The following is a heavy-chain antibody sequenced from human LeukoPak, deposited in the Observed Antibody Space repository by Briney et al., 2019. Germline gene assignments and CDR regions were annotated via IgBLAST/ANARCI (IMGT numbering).Heavy chain of an antibody. V-gene: IGHV1-2*02. CDR3: AREGGDGYNLDY. CDR1: GGTFSNYP. CDR2: INPNSGGT. J-gene: IGHJ4*02. D-gene: IGHD5-24*01. Sequence: ASVKVSCKASGGTFSNYPITWVRQAPGQGLEWMGWINPNSGGTNYAQKFQGRVTMTRDTSISTAYMELSRLRSDDTAVYYCAREGGDGYNLDYWGQGTLVTVSS.